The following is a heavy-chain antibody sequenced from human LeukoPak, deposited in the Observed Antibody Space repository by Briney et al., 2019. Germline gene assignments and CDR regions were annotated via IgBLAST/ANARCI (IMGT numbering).Heavy chain of an antibody. CDR3: ASRNYYLDH. CDR1: GFTFSSYA. D-gene: IGHD3-10*01. CDR2: ITDSGKP. Sequence: GGSLRLSCAASGFTFSSYAMGWVRQAPGKGLEWVSGITDSGKPCYADSVKGRFTISRDNSKSTLYLQINSLRAEDTAVYYCASRNYYLDHWGQGALVTVSS. J-gene: IGHJ4*02. V-gene: IGHV3-23*01.